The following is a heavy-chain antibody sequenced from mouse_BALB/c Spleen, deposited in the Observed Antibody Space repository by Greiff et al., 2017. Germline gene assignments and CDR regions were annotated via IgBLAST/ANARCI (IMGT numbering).Heavy chain of an antibody. D-gene: IGHD1-1*01. J-gene: IGHJ4*01. CDR1: GFTFSSYY. CDR3: ARHRTTVVGAMDY. Sequence: EVQVVESGGGLVKPGGSLKLSCAASGFTFSSYYMSWVRQTPEKRLELVAAINSNGGSTYYPDTVKGRFTISRDNAKNTLYLQMSSLKSEDTALYYCARHRTTVVGAMDYWGQGTSVTVSS. V-gene: IGHV5-6-2*01. CDR2: INSNGGST.